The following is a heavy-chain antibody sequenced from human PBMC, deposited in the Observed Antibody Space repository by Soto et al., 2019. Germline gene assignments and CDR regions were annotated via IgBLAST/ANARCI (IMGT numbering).Heavy chain of an antibody. D-gene: IGHD3-3*01. CDR2: ISSSSSTI. J-gene: IGHJ6*03. V-gene: IGHV3-48*01. CDR3: ARQDYDFWSGYFYYMDV. Sequence: PGGSLRLSCAASGFTFSSYSMNWVRQAPGKGLEWVSYISSSSSTIYYADSVKGRFTISRDNAKNSLYLQMNSLRAEDTAVYYCARQDYDFWSGYFYYMDVWGKGTTVTVSS. CDR1: GFTFSSYS.